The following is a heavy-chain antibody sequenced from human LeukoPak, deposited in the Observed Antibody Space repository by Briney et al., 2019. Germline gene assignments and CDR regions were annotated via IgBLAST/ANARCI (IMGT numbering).Heavy chain of an antibody. CDR3: ARGSRNYYDSSGYYYY. J-gene: IGHJ4*02. Sequence: GGSLRLSCAASGFTFSSYGMHWVRQAPGKGLEWVAFIRYDGSNKYYTDSVKGRFTISRDNSKNTLYLQMNSLRTEDMAVYYCARGSRNYYDSSGYYYYWGQGTLVTVSS. V-gene: IGHV3-30*02. D-gene: IGHD3-22*01. CDR1: GFTFSSYG. CDR2: IRYDGSNK.